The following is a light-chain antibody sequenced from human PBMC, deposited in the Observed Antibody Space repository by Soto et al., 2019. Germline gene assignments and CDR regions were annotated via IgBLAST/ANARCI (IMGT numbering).Light chain of an antibody. J-gene: IGKJ4*02. CDR1: QDIGNS. CDR2: SVS. Sequence: DIQMAQSPSSLSASVGDTVTLTCRASQDIGNSLAWLQQKPGRAPKSLITSVSSLQSGVPSRFSGSRYGADFTLTISTLQPEDFATYYCQQYKTYPLTFGGGTKVEIK. V-gene: IGKV1-16*01. CDR3: QQYKTYPLT.